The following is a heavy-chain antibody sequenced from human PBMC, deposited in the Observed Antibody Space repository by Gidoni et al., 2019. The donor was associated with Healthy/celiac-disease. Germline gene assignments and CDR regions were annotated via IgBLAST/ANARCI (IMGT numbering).Heavy chain of an antibody. CDR3: ARGFSNGPYYYYYYGMDV. V-gene: IGHV4-34*01. CDR1: GGSFSGYY. J-gene: IGHJ6*04. D-gene: IGHD4-4*01. CDR2: INHSGST. Sequence: QLQLQQWGAGLLQPSATLSLTCAVYGGSFSGYYWSWIRQPPGKGLEWIGEINHSGSTNYNPSLKSRVTISVDTSKNQFSLKLSSVTAADTAVYYCARGFSNGPYYYYYYGMDVWGKGTTVTVSS.